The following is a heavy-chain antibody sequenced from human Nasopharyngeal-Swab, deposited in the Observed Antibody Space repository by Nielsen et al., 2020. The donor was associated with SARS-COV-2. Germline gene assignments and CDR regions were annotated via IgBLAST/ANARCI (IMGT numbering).Heavy chain of an antibody. Sequence: SAKVSCKASRYTFTSYAMNWVRQAPGQGLEWMGWINTNTGNPTYAQGFTGRFVFSLDTSVSTAYLQISSLKAEDTAVYYCAREERGVTLEGGYYYYGMDVWGQGTTVTVSS. D-gene: IGHD3-10*01. CDR3: AREERGVTLEGGYYYYGMDV. CDR1: RYTFTSYA. V-gene: IGHV7-4-1*02. CDR2: INTNTGNP. J-gene: IGHJ6*02.